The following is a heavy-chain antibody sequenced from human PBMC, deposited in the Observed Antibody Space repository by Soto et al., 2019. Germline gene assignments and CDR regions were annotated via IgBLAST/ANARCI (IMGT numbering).Heavy chain of an antibody. CDR3: ARFGRIVGARRPSYFDY. Sequence: SETLSLTCTVSGGSISSGGYYWSWIRQHPGKGLEWIGYIYYSGSTYYNPSLKSRVTISVDTSKNQFSLKLSSVTAADTAVYYCARFGRIVGARRPSYFDYWGQGTLVTVSS. V-gene: IGHV4-31*03. CDR2: IYYSGST. CDR1: GGSISSGGYY. J-gene: IGHJ4*02. D-gene: IGHD1-26*01.